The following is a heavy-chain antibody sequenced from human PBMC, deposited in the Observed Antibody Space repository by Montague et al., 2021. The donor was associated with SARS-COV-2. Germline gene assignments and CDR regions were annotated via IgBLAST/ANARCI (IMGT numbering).Heavy chain of an antibody. CDR1: GASIRSGSHN. CDR2: VYYTGST. CDR3: AALANYDILTGYSPDY. Sequence: TLSLTCTVSGASIRSGSHNWSWIRQHPEKGLEWIGHVYYTGSTNYNPSLESRVSISIDTSTNQFSLRLTSVTAADTAVYYCAALANYDILTGYSPDYWGQGTLVSVSS. J-gene: IGHJ4*02. V-gene: IGHV4-31*03. D-gene: IGHD3-9*01.